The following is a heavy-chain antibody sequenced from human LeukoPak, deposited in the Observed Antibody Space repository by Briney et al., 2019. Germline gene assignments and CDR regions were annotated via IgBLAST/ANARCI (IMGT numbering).Heavy chain of an antibody. CDR3: ARDQSIAGPTTADY. CDR2: INTDGSNT. Sequence: GRSLRLACAASGFTFSRFWTHWVRHAPGKGLVWVSRINTDGSNTIYADYVKGRFTISRDNAKNTLYLQMNSLRAEDTAVYYCARDQSIAGPTTADYWGQGALVTVSS. CDR1: GFTFSRFW. D-gene: IGHD1-26*01. J-gene: IGHJ4*02. V-gene: IGHV3-74*01.